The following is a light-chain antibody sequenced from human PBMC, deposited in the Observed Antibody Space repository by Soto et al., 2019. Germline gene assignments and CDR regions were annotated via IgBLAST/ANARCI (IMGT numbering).Light chain of an antibody. CDR1: QTVRSW. Sequence: DIQMTQSPSTLSASVGDTVTITCRAGQTVRSWLAWYQQKVGGAPKLLIYDVSTLESGVPSRFSGSGSGTEFTLTISSLQPDDFATYYCQQYSDYSTFGQGTRLEI. CDR3: QQYSDYST. J-gene: IGKJ1*01. CDR2: DVS. V-gene: IGKV1-5*01.